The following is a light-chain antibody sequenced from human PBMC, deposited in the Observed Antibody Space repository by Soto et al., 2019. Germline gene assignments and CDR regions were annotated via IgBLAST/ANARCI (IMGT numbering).Light chain of an antibody. J-gene: IGLJ1*01. CDR1: SSDVGSYTV. CDR2: EVS. CDR3: CSYAASSSAYV. Sequence: SALTQPASVSGSPGQSITISCTGNSSDVGSYTVVSWYQQHPGKAPKLLIYEVSKRPSGVSDRFSGSKSGNTASLTISGLQAEDEAAYHCCSYAASSSAYVFGTGTKVTVL. V-gene: IGLV2-23*02.